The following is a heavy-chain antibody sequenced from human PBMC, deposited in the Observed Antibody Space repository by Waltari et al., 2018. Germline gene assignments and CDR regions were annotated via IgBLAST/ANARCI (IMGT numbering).Heavy chain of an antibody. J-gene: IGHJ6*02. CDR3: ARDQCSGGSCYRTNYYYGMDV. CDR1: GGTFSSYA. V-gene: IGHV1-69*04. D-gene: IGHD2-15*01. Sequence: QVQLVQSGAEVKKPGSSVKVSCKASGGTFSSYASRRVRQAPGQGLEWMGRIIPILGIANYAQKFQGRVTITADKSTSTAYMELSSLRSEDTAVYYCARDQCSGGSCYRTNYYYGMDVWGQGTTVTVSS. CDR2: IIPILGIA.